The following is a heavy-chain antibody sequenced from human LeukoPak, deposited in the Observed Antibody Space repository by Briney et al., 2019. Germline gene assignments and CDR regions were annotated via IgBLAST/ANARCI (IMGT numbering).Heavy chain of an antibody. J-gene: IGHJ6*02. D-gene: IGHD3-10*01. CDR2: IYPDDSDT. Sequence: GESLKISCKGSGYSFGNRRIGWVRQMPGKGPEWMGIIYPDDSDTIYSPSFEGQVTISADKSISTAYLQWSSLKASDTAMYYCARGAYGSGSSYNYYGMDVWGQGTTVTVSS. V-gene: IGHV5-51*01. CDR3: ARGAYGSGSSYNYYGMDV. CDR1: GYSFGNRR.